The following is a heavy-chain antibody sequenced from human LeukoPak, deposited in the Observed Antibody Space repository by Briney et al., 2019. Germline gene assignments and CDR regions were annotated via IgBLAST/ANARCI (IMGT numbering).Heavy chain of an antibody. Sequence: SETLSLTCTVSGGSISSSSYYWSWIRQPPGKGLEWIGYIYYSGNTNYNPSLKSRVTISVDTSKNQFSLKLSSVTAADTAVYYCARVSSSSWYYFDYWGQGTLVTVSS. J-gene: IGHJ4*02. D-gene: IGHD6-13*01. CDR2: IYYSGNT. CDR3: ARVSSSSWYYFDY. V-gene: IGHV4-61*01. CDR1: GGSISSSSYY.